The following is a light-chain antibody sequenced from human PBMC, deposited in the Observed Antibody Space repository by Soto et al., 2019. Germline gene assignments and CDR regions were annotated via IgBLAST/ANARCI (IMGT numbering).Light chain of an antibody. J-gene: IGKJ4*01. V-gene: IGKV4-1*01. CDR1: RSVLYKSNNKNH. Sequence: DIVMTQSPDSLAVSLGERATMNCKCSRSVLYKSNNKNHLAWYQQQPGQPPQLIIYWASTRESGVPERFSGSVSGTDFTLTISSLEAEDVAFYWCQQYFDVPFTFGGGTKVEI. CDR3: QQYFDVPFT. CDR2: WAS.